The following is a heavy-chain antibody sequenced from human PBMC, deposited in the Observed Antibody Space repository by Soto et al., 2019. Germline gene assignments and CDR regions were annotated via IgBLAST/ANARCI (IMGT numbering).Heavy chain of an antibody. V-gene: IGHV1-2*04. D-gene: IGHD6-6*01. J-gene: IGHJ6*03. CDR3: AREGYSSSSTYYYYYMDV. Sequence: QVQLVQSGAEVKKPGASVKVSCKASGYTFTGYYMHWVRQAPGQGLEWMGGINPNSGGTNYAQKFHCWVTITRDTSISTAYMELSRLRSDDTAVYYCAREGYSSSSTYYYYYMDVWGKGTTVTVSS. CDR2: INPNSGGT. CDR1: GYTFTGYY.